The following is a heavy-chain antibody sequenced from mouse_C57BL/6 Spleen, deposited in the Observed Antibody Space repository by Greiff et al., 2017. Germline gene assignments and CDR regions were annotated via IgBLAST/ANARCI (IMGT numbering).Heavy chain of an antibody. J-gene: IGHJ2*01. V-gene: IGHV1-61*01. CDR1: GYTFTSYW. CDR2: IYPSDSET. Sequence: VQLQQPGAELVRPGSSVKLSCKASGYTFTSYWMDWVKQRPGQGLEWIGNIYPSDSETHYNQKFKDKATLTVDKSSSTAYMQLSSLTSEDSAVYYCARYSYYYGSSFYYFDYWGQGTTLTVSS. CDR3: ARYSYYYGSSFYYFDY. D-gene: IGHD1-1*01.